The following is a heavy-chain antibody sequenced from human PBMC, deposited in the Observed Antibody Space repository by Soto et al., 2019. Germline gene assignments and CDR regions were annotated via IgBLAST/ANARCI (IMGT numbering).Heavy chain of an antibody. V-gene: IGHV3-30-3*01. CDR2: ISYDGSNK. J-gene: IGHJ4*02. CDR1: GFTFRSYD. Sequence: QVQLVESGGGVVQPARSLRLSCAASGFTFRSYDIHWVRQAPGKGLEWVAVISYDGSNKYYADSVKGRFTISRDNSKNTLYLQMNSLRTEDTAVYFCARGITMVRGVIIDYFDYWGQGILVTVSS. CDR3: ARGITMVRGVIIDYFDY. D-gene: IGHD3-10*01.